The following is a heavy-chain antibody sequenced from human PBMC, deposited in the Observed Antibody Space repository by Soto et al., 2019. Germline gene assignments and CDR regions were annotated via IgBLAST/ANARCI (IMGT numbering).Heavy chain of an antibody. CDR2: IIPFLGVT. Sequence: QVQLVQSGAEVKKPGSSVKVSCKASGGTFSPYTINWVRQAPGQGLEWMGRIIPFLGVTNYAQKFQARVTITADKSTITAYMELSGLRFEDTAVYYCARDWESTVSTWSFGAFWGRGTLVTVSS. J-gene: IGHJ4*02. CDR1: GGTFSPYT. D-gene: IGHD3-10*01. V-gene: IGHV1-69*08. CDR3: ARDWESTVSTWSFGAF.